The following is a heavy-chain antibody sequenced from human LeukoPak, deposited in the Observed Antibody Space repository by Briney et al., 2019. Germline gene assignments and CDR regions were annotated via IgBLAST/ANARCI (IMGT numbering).Heavy chain of an antibody. CDR1: GFTFSSNA. CDR2: ISGRDGST. D-gene: IGHD4/OR15-4a*01. Sequence: GGSLRLSCAASGFTFSSNAMSWVRQAPGKGLEWVSAISGRDGSTYYADSVKGRFTISRDDSKNTLYLQMNSLRAEDTAVYYCAKKGAREFDYWGQGLLVTVSS. CDR3: AKKGAREFDY. V-gene: IGHV3-23*01. J-gene: IGHJ4*02.